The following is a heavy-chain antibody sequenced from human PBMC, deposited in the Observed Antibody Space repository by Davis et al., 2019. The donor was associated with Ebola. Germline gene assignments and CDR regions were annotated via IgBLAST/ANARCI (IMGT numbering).Heavy chain of an antibody. D-gene: IGHD6-19*01. V-gene: IGHV4-30-4*08. CDR3: AGGYSSGWYDY. CDR1: GVSVNSGDYY. CDR2: IYTSGSA. Sequence: SETLSLTCTVSGVSVNSGDYYWSWIRQLPGQGLEWIGFIYTSGSAYYNPSLKSRVTISVDKSKNQFSLKLSSVTAADTAVYYCAGGYSSGWYDYWGQGTLVTVSS. J-gene: IGHJ4*02.